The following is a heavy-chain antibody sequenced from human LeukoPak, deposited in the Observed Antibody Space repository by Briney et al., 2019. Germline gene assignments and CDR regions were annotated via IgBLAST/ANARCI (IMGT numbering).Heavy chain of an antibody. Sequence: GGSLRLSCAAPGFTFSSYWMSWVRQAPGKGLEWVANIKQDGSEKYYVDSEKGRFTISRDNAKNSLYLQMNSLRAEDTAVYYCASFPVLRYFDWLLEDAFDIWGQGTMVTVSS. CDR2: IKQDGSEK. D-gene: IGHD3-9*01. J-gene: IGHJ3*02. CDR1: GFTFSSYW. V-gene: IGHV3-7*01. CDR3: ASFPVLRYFDWLLEDAFDI.